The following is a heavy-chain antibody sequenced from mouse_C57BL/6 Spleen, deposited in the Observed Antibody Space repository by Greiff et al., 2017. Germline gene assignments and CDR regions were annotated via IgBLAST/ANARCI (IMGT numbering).Heavy chain of an antibody. D-gene: IGHD1-1*01. CDR2: IDPNSGGT. Sequence: QVQLQQPGAELVKPGASVKLSCKASGYTFTSYWMHWVKQRPGRGLEWIGRIDPNSGGTKYNEKFKSKATLTVDKPTSTTYMQLRSRTSEDSAVNYWARFYGSRDPHWYFDVWGTGTTVTVSS. CDR3: ARFYGSRDPHWYFDV. J-gene: IGHJ1*03. CDR1: GYTFTSYW. V-gene: IGHV1-72*01.